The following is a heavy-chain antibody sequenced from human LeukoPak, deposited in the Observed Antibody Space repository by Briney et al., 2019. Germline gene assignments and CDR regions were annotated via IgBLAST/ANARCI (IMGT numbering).Heavy chain of an antibody. Sequence: GGSLRLSCAASGFTFSSYGMHWVRQAPGKGLEWVAVISYDGSNKYYADSVKGRFTISRDNSKNTLYLQMNSLRAEDTAVYYCAGQGSVRGVIRDYWGQGTLVTVSS. CDR1: GFTFSSYG. J-gene: IGHJ4*02. CDR2: ISYDGSNK. V-gene: IGHV3-30*03. CDR3: AGQGSVRGVIRDY. D-gene: IGHD3-10*01.